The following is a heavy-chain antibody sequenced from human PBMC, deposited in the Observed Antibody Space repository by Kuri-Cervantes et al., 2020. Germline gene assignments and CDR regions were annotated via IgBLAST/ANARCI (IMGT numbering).Heavy chain of an antibody. CDR2: IWYDGSNK. CDR3: AKVGDTDLNDY. D-gene: IGHD3-10*01. V-gene: IGHV3-30*02. CDR1: GGSISSSSYY. Sequence: GGSLRLSCTVSGGSISSSSYYWGWIRQPPGKGLEWAAVIWYDGSNKYYADSVKGRFTISRDNSKNTLYLQMNSLRAEDTAVYYCAKVGDTDLNDYWGQGTLVTVSS. J-gene: IGHJ4*02.